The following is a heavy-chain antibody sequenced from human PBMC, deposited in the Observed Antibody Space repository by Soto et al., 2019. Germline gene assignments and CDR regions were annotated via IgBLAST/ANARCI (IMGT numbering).Heavy chain of an antibody. CDR2: TYYRSNWRH. J-gene: IGHJ6*03. CDR3: ARSVAGTGFEL. D-gene: IGHD6-19*01. V-gene: IGHV6-1*01. Sequence: SPTRSLAYGISGDRVSSNTAAWNWIRSSPSGGLEWLGRTYYRSNWRHDYAVSVNSGITVNRDTSMNHFSLQLNSVPPAAPAVYYCARSVAGTGFELCGKRTRVTASS. CDR1: GDRVSSNTAA.